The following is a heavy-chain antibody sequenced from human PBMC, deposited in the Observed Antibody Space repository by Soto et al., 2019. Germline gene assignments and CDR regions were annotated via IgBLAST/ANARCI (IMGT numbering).Heavy chain of an antibody. CDR3: ARDPGSMPPSFTMFYP. D-gene: IGHD1-1*01. Sequence: QVQLQESGPGLVKPSQTLSLTCTVSGGSISSGDYYWSWIRQPPGKGLEWIGYIYYSGSTYYNPSLKSRVTISVDTSKNQFSLKLSSVTAADTAVYYCARDPGSMPPSFTMFYPWGPGTLVTVSS. CDR1: GGSISSGDYY. V-gene: IGHV4-30-4*01. CDR2: IYYSGST. J-gene: IGHJ5*02.